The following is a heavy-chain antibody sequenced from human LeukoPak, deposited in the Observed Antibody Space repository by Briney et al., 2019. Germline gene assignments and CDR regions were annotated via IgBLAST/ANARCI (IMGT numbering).Heavy chain of an antibody. Sequence: SVKVSCKVSGGTFNNYFINWVRQAPGEGLGWMGGIIPMFNTTNSGQRFQGRVTFTADESTTTAHMELSSLRSDDSAVYYCATGDVVVGLQLLPGCFDPWGQGTLVTVSS. V-gene: IGHV1-69*13. D-gene: IGHD5-24*01. CDR1: GGTFNNYF. CDR3: ATGDVVVGLQLLPGCFDP. J-gene: IGHJ5*02. CDR2: IIPMFNTT.